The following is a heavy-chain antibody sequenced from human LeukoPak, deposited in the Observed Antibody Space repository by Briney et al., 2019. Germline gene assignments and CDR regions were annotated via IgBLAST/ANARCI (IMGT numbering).Heavy chain of an antibody. CDR3: ARDHVTYYYDSSGYFDY. Sequence: GGSLRLSCAASGFTVSSNYMSWVRQAPGKGLEWVSVIYSGGSTYYADSVKGRFTISRDNSKNTLYLQMNSLRAEDTAVYYCARDHVTYYYDSSGYFDYWGQGTLVTVSS. CDR2: IYSGGST. D-gene: IGHD3-22*01. J-gene: IGHJ4*02. CDR1: GFTVSSNY. V-gene: IGHV3-66*01.